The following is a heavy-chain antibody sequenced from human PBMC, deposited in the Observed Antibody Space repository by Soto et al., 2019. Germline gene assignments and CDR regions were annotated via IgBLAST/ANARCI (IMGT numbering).Heavy chain of an antibody. CDR1: GFTFSGSA. CDR3: SRQASDFWIGKPQYYMDV. D-gene: IGHD3-3*01. V-gene: IGHV3-73*01. CDR2: IRSKGNNYAT. Sequence: EVQLVESGGGLVQPGGSLKLSCAASGFTFSGSAMHWVRQASGKGLEWVGRIRSKGNNYATVYGASLKGRFTISRDDAKNTAYLQMNSLNTEDTAVYYCSRQASDFWIGKPQYYMDVWGKGTTVTVSS. J-gene: IGHJ6*03.